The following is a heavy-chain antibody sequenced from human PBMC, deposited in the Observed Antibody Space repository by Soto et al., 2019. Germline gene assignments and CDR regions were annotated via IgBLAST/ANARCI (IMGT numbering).Heavy chain of an antibody. V-gene: IGHV1-18*01. CDR2: ISAYNGNT. Sequence: QVQLEQSGAEVKKPGASGKVSCKASGYTFTSYGISWVRQAPGQGLEWMGWISAYNGNTNYAQKLQGRVTMTTDTSTSTAYMELRSLRSDDTAVYYCARVSLGSGWYLNWFDPCGQGTLVTVSS. CDR1: GYTFTSYG. J-gene: IGHJ5*02. D-gene: IGHD6-19*01. CDR3: ARVSLGSGWYLNWFDP.